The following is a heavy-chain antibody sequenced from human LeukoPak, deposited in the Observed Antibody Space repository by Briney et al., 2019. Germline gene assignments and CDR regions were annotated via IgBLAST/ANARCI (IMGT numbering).Heavy chain of an antibody. CDR3: GRGHWGLDY. V-gene: IGHV3-48*01. CDR2: ISGSSGMI. D-gene: IGHD7-27*01. CDR1: GFTFSSYS. Sequence: PGGSLRLSCAASGFTFSSYSMHWVRQAPGRGLEWVSYISGSSGMIYYADSVKGRFTISRDNAKKSLYLQMNSLRAEDRAVYYCGRGHWGLDYWGQGALVTVSS. J-gene: IGHJ4*02.